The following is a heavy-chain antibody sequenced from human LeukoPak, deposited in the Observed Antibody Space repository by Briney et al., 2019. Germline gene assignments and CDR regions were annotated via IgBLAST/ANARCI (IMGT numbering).Heavy chain of an antibody. CDR1: GYTFTSYG. D-gene: IGHD6-19*01. J-gene: IGHJ5*02. CDR2: INPNSGGT. V-gene: IGHV1-2*02. Sequence: ASVKVSCKASGYTFTSYGISWVRQAPGQGLEWMGWINPNSGGTNYAQKIQGRVTMTRDTSISTAYMELSRLRSDDTAVYYCARDTESSGPYNWFDPWGQGTLVTVSS. CDR3: ARDTESSGPYNWFDP.